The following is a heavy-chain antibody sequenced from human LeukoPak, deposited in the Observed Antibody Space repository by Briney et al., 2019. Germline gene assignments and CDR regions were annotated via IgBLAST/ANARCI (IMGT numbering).Heavy chain of an antibody. CDR1: GGTFSSYA. Sequence: SVTVSCKASGGTFSSYAISWVRQAPGQGLEWMGGIIPIFGTANYAQKFQGRVTITADESTSTAYMELSSLRSEDTAVYYCARVGFGEDDYYMDVWGKGTSVPVSS. J-gene: IGHJ6*03. D-gene: IGHD3-10*01. V-gene: IGHV1-69*13. CDR2: IIPIFGTA. CDR3: ARVGFGEDDYYMDV.